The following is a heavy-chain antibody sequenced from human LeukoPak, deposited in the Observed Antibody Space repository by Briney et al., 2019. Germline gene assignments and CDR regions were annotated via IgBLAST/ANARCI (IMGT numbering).Heavy chain of an antibody. CDR1: GFTFDDYA. D-gene: IGHD3-10*01. V-gene: IGHV3-43D*03. J-gene: IGHJ6*03. CDR3: AKTSSYYYYMDV. CDR2: ISWDGGST. Sequence: GGSLRLSCAASGFTFDDYAMHWVRQAPGKGLEWVSPISWDGGSTYYADSVKGRFTISRDNSKNSLYLQMNSLRAEDTALYYCAKTSSYYYYMDVWGKGTTVTVSS.